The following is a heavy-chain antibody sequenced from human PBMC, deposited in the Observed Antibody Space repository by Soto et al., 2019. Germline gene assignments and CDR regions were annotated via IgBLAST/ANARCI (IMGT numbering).Heavy chain of an antibody. Sequence: EVQLLESGGGLVQPGGSLRLSCAASGVTLSRYAVSGVLQAPGKGLKWVSAFSGSFSTTYLAASVRGRFAISSDRSKNMLYLKMNTLRGQDTAVYFCERSQPSIVPGSGSTFGSRGQGTMVTVSS. J-gene: IGHJ3*02. V-gene: IGHV3-23*01. CDR3: ERSQPSIVPGSGSTFGS. D-gene: IGHD1-26*01. CDR1: GVTLSRYA. CDR2: FSGSFSTT.